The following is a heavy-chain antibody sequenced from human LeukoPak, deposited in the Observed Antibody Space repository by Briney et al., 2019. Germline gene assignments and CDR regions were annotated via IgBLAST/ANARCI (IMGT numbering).Heavy chain of an antibody. CDR1: GFTFSSYG. J-gene: IGHJ4*02. D-gene: IGHD3-22*01. CDR2: IWYGGSNK. CDR3: ARESLPHSYDSSGYLY. Sequence: GGSLRLSCAATGFTFSSYGMHWVRQAPGKGLEWVAVIWYGGSNKYYADSVKGRFTISRDNSKNTLYLQMNSLRAEDTAVYYCARESLPHSYDSSGYLYWGQGTLVTVSS. V-gene: IGHV3-33*08.